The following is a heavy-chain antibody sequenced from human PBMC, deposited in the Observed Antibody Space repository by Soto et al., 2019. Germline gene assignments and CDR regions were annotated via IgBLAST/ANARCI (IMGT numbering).Heavy chain of an antibody. CDR1: GGAVSSGTYY. J-gene: IGHJ5*02. CDR3: TRGPPRVQWFDP. V-gene: IGHV4-61*01. CDR2: IYFTGST. Sequence: PSETLSLTCTVSGGAVSSGTYYWSWIRQPPGKGLEWIGHIYFTGSTNYNPSLKGRVTMSPDTSRNQFSLKLSSVTAADTAVYYCTRGPPRVQWFDPWGLGTLVTVSS.